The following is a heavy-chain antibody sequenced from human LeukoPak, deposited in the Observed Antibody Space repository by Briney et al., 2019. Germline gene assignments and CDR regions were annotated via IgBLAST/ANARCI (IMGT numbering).Heavy chain of an antibody. CDR1: GGSISSSNW. Sequence: SETLSLTCAVSGGSISSSNWWSWVRQPPGKGLEWIGEIYHSGSTNYNPSLKSRVTISVDKSKNQFSLKLSSVTAADTAVYYCARTSGYDDYYYYGMDVWGQGTTVTVSS. J-gene: IGHJ6*02. D-gene: IGHD5-12*01. V-gene: IGHV4-4*02. CDR3: ARTSGYDDYYYYGMDV. CDR2: IYHSGST.